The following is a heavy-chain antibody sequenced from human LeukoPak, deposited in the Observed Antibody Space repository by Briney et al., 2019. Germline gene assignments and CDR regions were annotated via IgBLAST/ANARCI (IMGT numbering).Heavy chain of an antibody. Sequence: GGSLRLSCAASGFTFSSYDMNWVRQAPGTGLEWVSSISSSSNYIHYADSVKGRFTISRDNAKNSLYLQMNSLRAEDTAVYFCARGTLGAWGWWGQGTLVTVSS. J-gene: IGHJ4*02. CDR2: ISSSSNYI. D-gene: IGHD6-19*01. CDR3: ARGTLGAWGW. CDR1: GFTFSSYD. V-gene: IGHV3-21*01.